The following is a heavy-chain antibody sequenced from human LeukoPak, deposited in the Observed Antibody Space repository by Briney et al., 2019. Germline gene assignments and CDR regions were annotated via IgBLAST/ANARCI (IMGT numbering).Heavy chain of an antibody. CDR2: IYSSGST. CDR3: ARATTQSEWELPDY. V-gene: IGHV4-39*01. J-gene: IGHJ4*02. CDR1: GGSISSSSYY. D-gene: IGHD1-26*01. Sequence: SETLSLTCTVSGGSISSSSYYWGWIRQPPGKGLEWIGSIYSSGSTYYNPSLKSRVTISVDTSKNQFSLKLNSLTAADTAVYYCARATTQSEWELPDYWGQGTLVTVSS.